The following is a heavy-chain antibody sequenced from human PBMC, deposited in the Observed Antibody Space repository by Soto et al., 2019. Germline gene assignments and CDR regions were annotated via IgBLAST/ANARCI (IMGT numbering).Heavy chain of an antibody. CDR1: GITVSKVW. Sequence: GGSLRLSCAASGITVSKVWMTWIGHAPGKGLEWVGRIKSKADGATKEYGTPVKDRFIISRDDSKSTVDLQMHALRTEDTAFYYCAAPCPGSHGYSFWGRGALVTVSS. J-gene: IGHJ4*01. V-gene: IGHV3-15*01. CDR3: AAPCPGSHGYSF. D-gene: IGHD3-16*01. CDR2: IKSKADGATK.